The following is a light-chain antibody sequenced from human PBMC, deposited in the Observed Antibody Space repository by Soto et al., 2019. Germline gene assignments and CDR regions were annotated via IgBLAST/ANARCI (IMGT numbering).Light chain of an antibody. J-gene: IGKJ1*01. CDR3: QQLNSNSWT. Sequence: IHLTESPSSLSASVGDRVRITCRASQGISTFLAWYQQKPGKAPKLLIYGASTLQSGVPSRFSGSGSGTDFTLTISSLQPEDFASYYCQQLNSNSWTFGQGTKVDIK. V-gene: IGKV1-9*01. CDR1: QGISTF. CDR2: GAS.